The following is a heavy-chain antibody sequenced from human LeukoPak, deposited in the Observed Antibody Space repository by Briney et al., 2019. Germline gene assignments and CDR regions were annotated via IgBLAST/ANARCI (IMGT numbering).Heavy chain of an antibody. D-gene: IGHD1-26*01. CDR1: GFTFSRYW. CDR3: ATGQYSGSTYYFVD. CDR2: IKKDGSEK. Sequence: PGGSLRLSCAASGFTFSRYWMGWVRQAPGKGLEWVANIKKDGSEKYYVDSVKGRFTISRDNAQNSLYLQMNSLRAEDTAVYYCATGQYSGSTYYFVDWGQGTLVTVSS. J-gene: IGHJ4*02. V-gene: IGHV3-7*01.